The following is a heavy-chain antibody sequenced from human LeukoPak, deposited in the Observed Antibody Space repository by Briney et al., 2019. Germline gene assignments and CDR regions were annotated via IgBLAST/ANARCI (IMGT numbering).Heavy chain of an antibody. CDR3: AKGMRYSGSYFDY. CDR1: GFTFDDYA. J-gene: IGHJ4*02. V-gene: IGHV3-9*01. CDR2: ISWNSGSI. D-gene: IGHD1-26*01. Sequence: GGSLRLSCAASGFTFDDYAMHWVRQAPGKGLEWVSGISWNSGSIGYADSVKGRFTISRDNAKNSLYLQMNSLRAEDTALYYCAKGMRYSGSYFDYWGQGTLVTVSS.